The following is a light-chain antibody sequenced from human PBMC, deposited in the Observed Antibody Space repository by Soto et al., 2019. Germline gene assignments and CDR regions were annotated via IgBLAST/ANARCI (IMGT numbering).Light chain of an antibody. Sequence: QSVLTQPASVSGSPGQSITISCTGTSSDVGGYNYVSWYQQHPGKAPKLMIYDVSNRPSGVSNRFSGSKSGNTASLTISGLQAEDEADYDCSSYTSSSTQYVFGTGTKLTVL. J-gene: IGLJ1*01. CDR3: SSYTSSSTQYV. CDR1: SSDVGGYNY. CDR2: DVS. V-gene: IGLV2-14*01.